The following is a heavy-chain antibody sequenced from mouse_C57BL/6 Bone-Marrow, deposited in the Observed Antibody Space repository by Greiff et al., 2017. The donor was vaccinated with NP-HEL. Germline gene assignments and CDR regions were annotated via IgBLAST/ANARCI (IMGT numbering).Heavy chain of an antibody. J-gene: IGHJ4*01. CDR3: ARDGYYLYWAMDY. D-gene: IGHD2-3*01. V-gene: IGHV1-64*01. CDR1: GYTFTSYW. Sequence: QVQLQPGAELVKPGASVKLSCKASGYTFTSYWMHWVKQRPGQGLEWIGMIHPNSGSTNYNEKFKSKATLTVDKSSSTAYMQLSSLTSEDSAVYYCARDGYYLYWAMDYWGQGTSVTVSS. CDR2: IHPNSGST.